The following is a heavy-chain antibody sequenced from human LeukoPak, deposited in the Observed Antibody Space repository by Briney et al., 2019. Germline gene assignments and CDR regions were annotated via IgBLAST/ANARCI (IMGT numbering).Heavy chain of an antibody. Sequence: PGGSLRLSCAASGFTFSTYWMSWVRQAPGKGLEWVANISPGGTERYVDSVKGRFTISRDNAKNSLYLQMNSLKAEDTAVYYCARDSPRPLVGPAGHEYVADPHSLEYWGQGSLVTVSS. CDR3: ARDSPRPLVGPAGHEYVADPHSLEY. J-gene: IGHJ4*02. CDR1: GFTFSTYW. V-gene: IGHV3-7*05. D-gene: IGHD2-2*01. CDR2: ISPGGTER.